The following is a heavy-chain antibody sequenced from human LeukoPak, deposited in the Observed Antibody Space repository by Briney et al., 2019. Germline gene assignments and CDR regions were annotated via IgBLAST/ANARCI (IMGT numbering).Heavy chain of an antibody. CDR2: TSGSGGST. Sequence: QTGGSLRLSCAASGFTFSSYAMSWVRQAPGKGLEWVSTTSGSGGSTYYADSVKGRFTISRDNSKNTLYLQMNSLRAEDTAVYYCARDNRGSYLDDFDYWGQGTLVTVSS. J-gene: IGHJ4*02. D-gene: IGHD1-26*01. V-gene: IGHV3-23*01. CDR3: ARDNRGSYLDDFDY. CDR1: GFTFSSYA.